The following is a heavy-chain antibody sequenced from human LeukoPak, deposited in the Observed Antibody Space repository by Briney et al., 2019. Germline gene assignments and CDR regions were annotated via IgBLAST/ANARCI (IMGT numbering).Heavy chain of an antibody. CDR2: FDPEDGET. V-gene: IGHV1-24*01. CDR3: ARDSEWELLGGNWFDP. D-gene: IGHD1-26*01. J-gene: IGHJ5*02. Sequence: ASVKVSCKVSGYTLTELSMHWVRQAPGKGLEWMGGFDPEDGETIYAQKFQGRVTMTEDTSTSTAYMELRSLRSDDTAVYYCARDSEWELLGGNWFDPWGQGTLVTVSS. CDR1: GYTLTELS.